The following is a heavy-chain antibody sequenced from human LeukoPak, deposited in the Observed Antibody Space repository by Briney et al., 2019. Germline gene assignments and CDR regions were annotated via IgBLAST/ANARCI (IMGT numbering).Heavy chain of an antibody. D-gene: IGHD1-26*01. V-gene: IGHV3-21*01. CDR1: GFTFSRYS. CDR2: ISSSSSYI. Sequence: GGSLRLSCAASGFTFSRYSMNWVRQAPGKGLEWVSSISSSSSYIYYADSVKGRFTISRDNAKNSLYLQMNSLRAEDTAVYYCARDQSGSYGSRNGPDYWGQGTLVTVSS. CDR3: ARDQSGSYGSRNGPDY. J-gene: IGHJ4*02.